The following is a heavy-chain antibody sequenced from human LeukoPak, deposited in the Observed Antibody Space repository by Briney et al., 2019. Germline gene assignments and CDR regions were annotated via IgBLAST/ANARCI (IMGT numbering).Heavy chain of an antibody. CDR3: AREVTPYLGFDY. CDR2: IYYSGST. J-gene: IGHJ4*02. CDR1: GGSISSYY. V-gene: IGHV4-59*01. D-gene: IGHD2-21*02. Sequence: SETLSLTCTVSGGSISSYYWSWIRQPPGKGLEWIGYIYYSGSTNYNPSLKSRVTISVDTSKNQFSLKLSSVTAADTAVYYCAREVTPYLGFDYWGQGTLVTASS.